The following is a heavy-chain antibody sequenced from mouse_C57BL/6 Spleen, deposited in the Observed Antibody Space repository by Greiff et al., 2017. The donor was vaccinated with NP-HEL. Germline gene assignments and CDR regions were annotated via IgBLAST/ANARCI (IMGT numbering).Heavy chain of an antibody. Sequence: VQLQQPGAELVRPGSSVKLSCKASGYTFTSYWMDWVKQRPGQGLEWIGNIYPSDSETHYDQKFKDKATLTVDKSSSTAYMQLSSLTSEDSAVYYCARSFSNYVDFDVWGTGTTVTVSS. J-gene: IGHJ1*03. CDR1: GYTFTSYW. CDR3: ARSFSNYVDFDV. D-gene: IGHD2-5*01. V-gene: IGHV1-61*01. CDR2: IYPSDSET.